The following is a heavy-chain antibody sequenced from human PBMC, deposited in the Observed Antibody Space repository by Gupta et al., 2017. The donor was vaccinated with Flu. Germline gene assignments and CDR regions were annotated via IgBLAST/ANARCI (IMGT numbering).Heavy chain of an antibody. CDR1: GFTFSSYG. Sequence: QVQLVESGGGVVQPGRSLRLSCAASGFTFSSYGMPWVRQAPGKGLEWVAVIWYDGSNKYYADSVKGRFTISRDNSKNTLYLQMNSLRAEDTAVYYCARDLTQTHEGYSYGSYYYYGMDVWCQGTTVTVSS. D-gene: IGHD5-18*01. CDR2: IWYDGSNK. V-gene: IGHV3-33*01. CDR3: ARDLTQTHEGYSYGSYYYYGMDV. J-gene: IGHJ6*02.